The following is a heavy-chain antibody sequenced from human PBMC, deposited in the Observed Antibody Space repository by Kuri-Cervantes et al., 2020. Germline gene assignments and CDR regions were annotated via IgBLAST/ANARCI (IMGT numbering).Heavy chain of an antibody. Sequence: GESLKISCAASGFTFSSYDMHWVRQATGKGLEWVSAIGTAGDTYYPGSVKGRFTISRDNSKNTLYLQMNSLRAEDTAVYYCAKDGSYFAPLPQYMDVWGKGTTVTVSS. CDR1: GFTFSSYD. J-gene: IGHJ6*03. V-gene: IGHV3-13*01. D-gene: IGHD3-9*01. CDR3: AKDGSYFAPLPQYMDV. CDR2: IGTAGDT.